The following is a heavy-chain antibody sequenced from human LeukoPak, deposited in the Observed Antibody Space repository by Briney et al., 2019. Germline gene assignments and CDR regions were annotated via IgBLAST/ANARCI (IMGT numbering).Heavy chain of an antibody. Sequence: ASVKVSCKASEYTFTSYYMHWVRQAPGQGLEWMGIINPSGGSTSYAQKFQGRVTMTRDTSTSTVYMELSSLRSEDTAVYYCARGGGYSYGQRVLYYFDYWGQETLVTVSS. D-gene: IGHD5-18*01. CDR3: ARGGGYSYGQRVLYYFDY. CDR1: EYTFTSYY. V-gene: IGHV1-46*01. CDR2: INPSGGST. J-gene: IGHJ4*02.